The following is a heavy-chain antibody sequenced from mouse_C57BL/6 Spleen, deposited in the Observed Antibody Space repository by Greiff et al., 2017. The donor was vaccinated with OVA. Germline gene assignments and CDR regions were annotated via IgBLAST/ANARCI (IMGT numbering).Heavy chain of an antibody. J-gene: IGHJ1*03. V-gene: IGHV1-78*01. CDR2: IYPRDGST. CDR3: ARSTDGYYPSWYFDV. Sequence: VKLMESDAELVKPGASVKISCKVSGYTFTDHTIHWMKQRPEQGLEWIGYIYPRDGSTKYNEEFKGKATLTADKSSSTAYMQLNSLTSEDSAVYFCARSTDGYYPSWYFDVWGTGTTVTVSS. CDR1: GYTFTDHT. D-gene: IGHD2-3*01.